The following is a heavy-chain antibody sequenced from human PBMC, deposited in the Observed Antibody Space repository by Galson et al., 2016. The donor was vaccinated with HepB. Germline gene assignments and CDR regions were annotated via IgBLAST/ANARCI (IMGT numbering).Heavy chain of an antibody. Sequence: TLSLTCTISGDSITSGAFDWTWIRQPAGKGLEWIGRIYTTGSTRYSPSLKSRVSISIDTSKNQVSLSLAYATAADSAVYYCARARAGRWTGALSAWGQGTLVTVSS. CDR2: IYTTGST. V-gene: IGHV4-61*02. D-gene: IGHD3/OR15-3a*01. CDR3: ARARAGRWTGALSA. J-gene: IGHJ5*02. CDR1: GDSITSGAFD.